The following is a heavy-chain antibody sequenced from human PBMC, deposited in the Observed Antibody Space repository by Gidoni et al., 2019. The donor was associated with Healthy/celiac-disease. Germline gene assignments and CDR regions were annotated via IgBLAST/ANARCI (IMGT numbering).Heavy chain of an antibody. CDR3: ARVVAYYYEHDY. CDR2: IYYSGST. Sequence: QVQLQESGPGLVKPSETLSLTCTVSGGSISSYYWSWIRQPPGKGLEWIGYIYYSGSTNYNPSLKSRVTISVDTSKNQFSLKLSSVTAADTAVYYCARVVAYYYEHDYWGQGTLVTVSS. D-gene: IGHD3-22*01. J-gene: IGHJ4*02. CDR1: GGSISSYY. V-gene: IGHV4-59*01.